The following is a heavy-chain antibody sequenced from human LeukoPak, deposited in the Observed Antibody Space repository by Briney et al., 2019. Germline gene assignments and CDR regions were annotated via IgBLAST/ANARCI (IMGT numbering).Heavy chain of an antibody. D-gene: IGHD6-19*01. CDR2: IYYSGST. CDR1: GGSISSYY. CDR3: ARQLWLVRSAYFDY. J-gene: IGHJ4*02. Sequence: SETLSLTCTVSGGSISSYYWSWIRQPPGKGLEWIGYIYYSGSTNYNPSLKSRVTISVDTSKNQFSLKLSSVTAADTAVYYCARQLWLVRSAYFDYWGQGTLVTVSS. V-gene: IGHV4-59*08.